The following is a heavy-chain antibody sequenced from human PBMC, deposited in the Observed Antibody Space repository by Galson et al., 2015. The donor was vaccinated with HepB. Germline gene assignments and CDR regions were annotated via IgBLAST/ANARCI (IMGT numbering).Heavy chain of an antibody. Sequence: SVRLSCAASGFAVGDFGIHWVRQAPGKGLEWVALIWADGSTQHYADSGRGRLRIARDNSKNTVYLQMNSLRADDTAVYYCAREAHIAVAAFDSWGQGTLVTVSS. J-gene: IGHJ4*02. D-gene: IGHD2-21*01. CDR2: IWADGSTQ. CDR1: GFAVGDFG. CDR3: AREAHIAVAAFDS. V-gene: IGHV3-33*01.